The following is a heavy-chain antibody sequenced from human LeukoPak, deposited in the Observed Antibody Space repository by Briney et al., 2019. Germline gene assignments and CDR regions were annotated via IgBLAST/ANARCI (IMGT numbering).Heavy chain of an antibody. CDR2: IYYSGST. Sequence: SETLSLNCTVSGGSISSGDYYWSWIRQPPGKGLEWIGYIYYSGSTYYNPSLKSRVTISVDTSKNQFSLKLSSVTAADTAVYYCASGGGLWFGEGGNDYWGQGTLVTVSS. CDR1: GGSISSGDYY. CDR3: ASGGGLWFGEGGNDY. V-gene: IGHV4-30-4*01. D-gene: IGHD3-10*01. J-gene: IGHJ4*02.